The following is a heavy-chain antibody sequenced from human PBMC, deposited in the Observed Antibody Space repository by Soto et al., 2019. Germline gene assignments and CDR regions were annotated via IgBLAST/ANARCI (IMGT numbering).Heavy chain of an antibody. V-gene: IGHV3-30*18. Sequence: QVQLVESGGGVVQPGRSLRLSCAASGFTFSSYSMHWVRQAPGKGLEWVAVISYDGSNKYYADSVKGRFTISRDNSKNTLYLQMNSLRAEDTAVYYCAKDPTDYYGSGSWDYWGQGTLVTVSS. CDR3: AKDPTDYYGSGSWDY. CDR2: ISYDGSNK. D-gene: IGHD3-10*01. J-gene: IGHJ4*02. CDR1: GFTFSSYS.